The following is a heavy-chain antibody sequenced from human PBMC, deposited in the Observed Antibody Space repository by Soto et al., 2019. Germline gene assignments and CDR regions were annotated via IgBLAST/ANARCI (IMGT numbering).Heavy chain of an antibody. J-gene: IGHJ3*02. D-gene: IGHD4-17*01. V-gene: IGHV3-7*05. CDR3: ARYVSPGIGPDYLDAFDM. CDR2: IKKDESKK. Sequence: EVQLVESGGGLVQPGESLRLSCAASGFTFSDYWMTWVRQAPGKGLEWVANIKKDESKKSYLDSVRGRLTISRDNARNSLYLQLDSLRAEDTALYYCARYVSPGIGPDYLDAFDMCGQGTMVTVSS. CDR1: GFTFSDYW.